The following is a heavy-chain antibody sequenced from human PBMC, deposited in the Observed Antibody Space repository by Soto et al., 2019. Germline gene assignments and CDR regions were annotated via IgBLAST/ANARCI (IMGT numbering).Heavy chain of an antibody. D-gene: IGHD2-21*01. Sequence: ASVKVSCKASGYTFTSYGISWVRQAPGQGLEWMGWISAYNGNTDYAQKLQGRVTMTTDTSTSTAYMELRSLRSDDTAVYYCARYSSTGYYSGMDVWGQGTTVTVSS. V-gene: IGHV1-18*01. CDR1: GYTFTSYG. J-gene: IGHJ6*02. CDR3: ARYSSTGYYSGMDV. CDR2: ISAYNGNT.